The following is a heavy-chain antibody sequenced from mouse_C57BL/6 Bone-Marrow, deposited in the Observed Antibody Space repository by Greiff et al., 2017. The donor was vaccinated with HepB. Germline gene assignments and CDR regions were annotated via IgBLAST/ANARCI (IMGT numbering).Heavy chain of an antibody. D-gene: IGHD2-3*01. Sequence: ELQQPGASLFQPGAPSKMSCKASGSHLTSYWIHWVKQRPGQGPESIGDIYPGSGIHNYNEKFKSKATLTVDTSSSTAYMQLSSLTSEEAAVYYCASDDCDYEVYYFDYWGQGTTLTVSS. J-gene: IGHJ2*01. V-gene: IGHV1-55*01. CDR2: IYPGSGIH. CDR3: ASDDCDYEVYYFDY. CDR1: GSHLTSYW.